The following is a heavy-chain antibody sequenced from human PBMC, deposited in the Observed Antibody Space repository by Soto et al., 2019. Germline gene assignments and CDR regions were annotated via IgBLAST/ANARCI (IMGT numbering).Heavy chain of an antibody. D-gene: IGHD2-15*01. CDR2: IYYSGST. V-gene: IGHV4-39*01. CDR1: GGSISSSSYY. Sequence: QLQLQESGPGLVKPSETLSLTCTVSGGSISSSSYYWGWIRQPPGKGLEWIGSIYYSGSTYYNPSLKSRVTISVDTSKNQFSLKLSSVTAADTAVYYCASRGRGYCSGGSCPDYWGQGTLVTVSS. CDR3: ASRGRGYCSGGSCPDY. J-gene: IGHJ4*02.